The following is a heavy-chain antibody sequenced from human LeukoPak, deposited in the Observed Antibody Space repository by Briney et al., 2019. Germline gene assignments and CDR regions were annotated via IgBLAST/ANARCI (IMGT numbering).Heavy chain of an antibody. J-gene: IGHJ6*03. CDR1: GGSFSGYY. V-gene: IGHV4-34*01. CDR3: ARGVGVYSNYPTYYYYYYMDV. Sequence: SETLSLTCAVYGGSFSGYYWSWLRQPPGKGLEWFGEINHSGSTNYIPSLKSRVTISVDTSKNQFSLKLSSVTAADTAVYYCARGVGVYSNYPTYYYYYYMDVWGKGTTVTVSS. CDR2: INHSGST. D-gene: IGHD4-11*01.